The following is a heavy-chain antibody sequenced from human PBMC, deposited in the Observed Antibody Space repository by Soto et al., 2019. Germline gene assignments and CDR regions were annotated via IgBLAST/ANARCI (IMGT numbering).Heavy chain of an antibody. Sequence: SETLSLTCTVSGDSISSDGYYWSWIRQHPGKGLEWIGYIYYSGSTFYNLSLKRRVTISRDTSQNQFSLKLSSVTAADTAVYYCARSRYYDSSGVDYWGQGALVTVSS. V-gene: IGHV4-31*03. J-gene: IGHJ4*02. CDR1: GDSISSDGYY. CDR2: IYYSGST. D-gene: IGHD3-22*01. CDR3: ARSRYYDSSGVDY.